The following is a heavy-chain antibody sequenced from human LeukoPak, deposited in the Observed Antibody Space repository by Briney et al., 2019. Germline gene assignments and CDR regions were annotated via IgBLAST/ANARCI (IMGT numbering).Heavy chain of an antibody. CDR2: IYYSGST. CDR1: GGSISSYY. D-gene: IGHD6-13*01. J-gene: IGHJ4*02. V-gene: IGHV4-59*01. CDR3: ARFSSSWYWSGDY. Sequence: PSQTLSLTCTVSGGSISSYYWSWIRQPLGKGLEWIGYIYYSGSTNYNPSLKSRVTISVDTSKNQFSLKLSSVTAADTAVYYCARFSSSWYWSGDYWGQGTLVTVSS.